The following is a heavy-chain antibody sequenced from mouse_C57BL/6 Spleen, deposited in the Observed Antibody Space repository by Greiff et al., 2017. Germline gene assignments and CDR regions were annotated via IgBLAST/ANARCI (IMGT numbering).Heavy chain of an antibody. Sequence: QVQLQQSGADLVKPGASVKLSCKASGYTFTEYSIHWVKQRPGQGLEWIGWFYPGSGSIKYNEKFQDKATLTADESSSTVYMELSRMTSEDSAVYYCARREEAGYYGNFHFDYWGQGTTLTVSS. CDR1: GYTFTEYS. V-gene: IGHV1-62-2*01. CDR2: FYPGSGSI. D-gene: IGHD2-1*01. J-gene: IGHJ2*01. CDR3: ARREEAGYYGNFHFDY.